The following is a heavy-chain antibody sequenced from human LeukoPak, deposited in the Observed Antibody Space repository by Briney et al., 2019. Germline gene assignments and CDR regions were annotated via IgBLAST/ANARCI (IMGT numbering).Heavy chain of an antibody. Sequence: GGSLRLSCAASGFTVSSNYMSWVRQAPGKGLEWVSVIYSGGSTYYADSVKGRFTISRDNSKNTLYLQMNSLRAEDTAVYYCAREKTIASGFDYWGQGTLVTVSS. V-gene: IGHV3-53*01. CDR2: IYSGGST. J-gene: IGHJ4*02. CDR1: GFTVSSNY. D-gene: IGHD6-25*01. CDR3: AREKTIASGFDY.